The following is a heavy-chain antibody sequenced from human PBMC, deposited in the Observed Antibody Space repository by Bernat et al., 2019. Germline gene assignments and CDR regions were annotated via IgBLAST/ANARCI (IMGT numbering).Heavy chain of an antibody. CDR2: ITSSSSYM. CDR1: GFTFSSYG. V-gene: IGHV3-21*01. J-gene: IGHJ4*02. D-gene: IGHD2-2*02. Sequence: VQLVESGGGVVQPGRSLRLSCAASGFTFSSYGMHWVRLAPGRGLEWVSYITSSSSYMYYADSVKGRFTISRDNAKNSLYLQMNGLRAEDTAVYFCAREGCGSTNCYTFDFWGQGTLVSVSS. CDR3: AREGCGSTNCYTFDF.